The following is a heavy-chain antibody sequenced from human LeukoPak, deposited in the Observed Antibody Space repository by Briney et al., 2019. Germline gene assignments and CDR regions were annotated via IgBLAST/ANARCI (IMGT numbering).Heavy chain of an antibody. D-gene: IGHD2-15*01. CDR1: GFTFSSYA. V-gene: IGHV3-23*01. Sequence: GGSLRLSCAASGFTFSSYAMSWVAQAPGKGLEWFSAICGSGGNTYYADYVKGRFTISRDNSKNTLYLQMNSLSAEDTAVYYCVRDHTPACFDYWGQGTLVTVSS. J-gene: IGHJ4*02. CDR3: VRDHTPACFDY. CDR2: ICGSGGNT.